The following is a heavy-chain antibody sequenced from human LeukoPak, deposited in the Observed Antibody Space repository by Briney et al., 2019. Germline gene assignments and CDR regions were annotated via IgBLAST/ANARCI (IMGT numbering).Heavy chain of an antibody. CDR2: ITPYNGNT. CDR3: ARDSRNHYVDY. V-gene: IGHV1-18*04. Sequence: ASVKVFCKASGYTFTSYGISWVRQAPGQGLEWMGWITPYNGNTNYAQKLQGRVTMTTDTSTTTAYMEVRSLRSDDTAVYYCARDSRNHYVDYWGQGTLVTVSS. D-gene: IGHD3-16*01. CDR1: GYTFTSYG. J-gene: IGHJ4*02.